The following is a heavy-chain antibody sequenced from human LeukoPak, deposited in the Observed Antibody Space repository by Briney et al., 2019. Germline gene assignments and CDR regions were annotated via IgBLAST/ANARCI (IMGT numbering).Heavy chain of an antibody. D-gene: IGHD2/OR15-2a*01. V-gene: IGHV1-2*02. J-gene: IGHJ6*02. CDR2: INPNSGGT. CDR3: ARAPKNIGMDV. CDR1: GYTFSGYY. Sequence: GASVKVSCKASGYTFSGYYMHWVRQAPGQGLEWMGWINPNSGGTKYAQKFQGRVTMTRDTSISTAYMELSRLRSDDTAVYYCARAPKNIGMDVWGQGTTVTVSS.